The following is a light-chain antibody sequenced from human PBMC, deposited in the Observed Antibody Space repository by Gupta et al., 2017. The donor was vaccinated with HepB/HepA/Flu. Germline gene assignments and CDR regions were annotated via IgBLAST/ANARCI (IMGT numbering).Light chain of an antibody. J-gene: IGKJ3*01. Sequence: EIVLTQSPATLSLSPGERATLSCRARQSVSSYLAWYQQKPGQAPKLLIYDASNRAKGIPARCSGSGEATAVSITIISRVPADSEVNYSQQQINGHPSYTFGPGTKLDIK. CDR3: QQQINGHPSYT. V-gene: IGKV3-11*01. CDR2: DAS. CDR1: QSVSSY.